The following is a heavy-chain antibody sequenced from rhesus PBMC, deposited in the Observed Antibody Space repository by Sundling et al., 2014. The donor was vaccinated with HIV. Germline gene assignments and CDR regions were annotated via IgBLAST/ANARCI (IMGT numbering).Heavy chain of an antibody. CDR3: ARDTTYCSGIYCYRGFDY. CDR1: GGSFSGYY. V-gene: IGHV4-165*01. Sequence: QVQLQESGPGLVKPSETLSLTCAVSGGSFSGYYWGWIRQPPGKGLEWIGYISGSSGSTDYNPSLKSRVAISTDRSKNQFSLKLSSVTAADTAVYYCARDTTYCSGIYCYRGFDYWGQGVLVTVSS. J-gene: IGHJ4*01. D-gene: IGHD2-27*01. CDR2: ISGSSGST.